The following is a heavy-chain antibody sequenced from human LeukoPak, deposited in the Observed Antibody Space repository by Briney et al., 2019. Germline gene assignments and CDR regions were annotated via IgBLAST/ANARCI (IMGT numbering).Heavy chain of an antibody. V-gene: IGHV4-30-4*08. D-gene: IGHD2-2*02. CDR3: ARAGVVPAAINRAFDI. Sequence: NPSETLSLTCIVSGGSIISGDYYWSWIRQPPGKGLEWIGYIYHNGDTYYNPSLKSRVSISVDTSKNQFSLKLSSVTAADTAVYYCARAGVVPAAINRAFDIWGQGSLVTVSS. J-gene: IGHJ3*02. CDR2: IYHNGDT. CDR1: GGSIISGDYY.